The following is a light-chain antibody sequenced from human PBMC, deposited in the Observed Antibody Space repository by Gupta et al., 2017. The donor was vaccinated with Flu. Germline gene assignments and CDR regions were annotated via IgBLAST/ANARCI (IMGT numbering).Light chain of an antibody. V-gene: IGKV1-33*01. CDR3: QQYPGT. Sequence: DIQMTQSPSSLSASVGDRVTITCQASQDITTYVNWYQQKIGKAPKLLIYDASRLGKGVPSRFSGRGYGTHFSVTINSLLPEDVGTYYCQQYPGTFGQGTNLEIK. J-gene: IGKJ2*02. CDR2: DAS. CDR1: QDITTY.